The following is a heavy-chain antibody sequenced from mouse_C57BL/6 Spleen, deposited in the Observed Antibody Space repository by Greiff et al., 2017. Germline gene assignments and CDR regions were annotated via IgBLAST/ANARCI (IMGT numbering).Heavy chain of an antibody. Sequence: VQLQQSGPGLVQPSQSLSITCTVSGFSLTSYGVHWVRQSPGKGLEWLGVIWRGGSTDYNAAFMSRLSITKDNSKSQVFFKMNSLQADDTAIYYCAKNRGYDYDYFDYWGQGTTLTVSS. CDR2: IWRGGST. CDR1: GFSLTSYG. D-gene: IGHD2-4*01. J-gene: IGHJ2*01. V-gene: IGHV2-5*01. CDR3: AKNRGYDYDYFDY.